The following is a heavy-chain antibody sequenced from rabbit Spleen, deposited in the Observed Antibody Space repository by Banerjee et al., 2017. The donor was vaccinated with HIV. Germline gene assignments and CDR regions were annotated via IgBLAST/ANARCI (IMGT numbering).Heavy chain of an antibody. Sequence: EQLEESGGGLVKPEGSLTLTCKVSGVSFSDKDVMRWVGQAPGKGLEWIACINIVTGKDVYAPWAKGRFIMSSTSSPPVTLQMTSLTAADTATYICAKDLVTVIGWNFNLWGPGTLVTVS. CDR1: GVSFSDKDV. V-gene: IGHV1S45*01. J-gene: IGHJ4*01. CDR3: AKDLVTVIGWNFNL. CDR2: INIVTGKD. D-gene: IGHD5-1*01.